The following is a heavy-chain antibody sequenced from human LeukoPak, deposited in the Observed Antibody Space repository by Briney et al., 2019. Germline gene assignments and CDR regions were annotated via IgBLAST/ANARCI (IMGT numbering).Heavy chain of an antibody. CDR1: GYSFTNYG. D-gene: IGHD2-15*01. V-gene: IGHV1-18*01. Sequence: ASVKVSCKASGYSFTNYGFNWVRPALGQGLEWMGWISAYNGNTNYAQKLQGRVTMTADTSTSTAYMELRSLRSDDTALYYCVRQDPPTATLDYWGQGTLVTVSS. J-gene: IGHJ4*02. CDR3: VRQDPPTATLDY. CDR2: ISAYNGNT.